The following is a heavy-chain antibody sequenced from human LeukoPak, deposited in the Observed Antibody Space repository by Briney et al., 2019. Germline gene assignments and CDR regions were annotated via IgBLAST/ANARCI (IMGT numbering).Heavy chain of an antibody. V-gene: IGHV3-48*03. D-gene: IGHD2-15*01. CDR1: GITFSTYE. Sequence: GGALRLSCAASGITFSTYEMNWVRQAPGKGLEWVSYISSSSSTIFYAESVKGRFTISRDNARNSLYLQMNSLRAEDTAVYYCVTCSGGSCHYYYYLDAWGNGTRVTVS. CDR2: ISSSSSTI. J-gene: IGHJ6*03. CDR3: VTCSGGSCHYYYYLDA.